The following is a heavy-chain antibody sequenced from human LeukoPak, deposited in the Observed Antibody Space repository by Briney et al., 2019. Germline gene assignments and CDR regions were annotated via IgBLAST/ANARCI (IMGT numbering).Heavy chain of an antibody. CDR2: ISSDGGIK. D-gene: IGHD4-17*01. Sequence: GGSLRLSCEASGFTFSTYAIHWVRQAPGKGLEWAAAISSDGGIKCYADSVKGRFTISRDNSKNKIYLQMNSLRAEDTAVYYCTRDGGAVTDFDYWGQGTLVTVSS. J-gene: IGHJ4*02. V-gene: IGHV3-30-3*01. CDR3: TRDGGAVTDFDY. CDR1: GFTFSTYA.